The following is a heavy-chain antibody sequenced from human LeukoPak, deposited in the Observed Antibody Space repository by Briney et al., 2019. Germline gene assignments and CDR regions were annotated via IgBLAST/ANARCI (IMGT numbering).Heavy chain of an antibody. Sequence: GGSLRLSCAASGFTFSSYSMNWVRQAPGKGLEWVSSISSSSSYIYYADSVKGRFTISRDNAKNSLYLQMNSLRAEDTAVYYCARGTIAAAGYYFDYWGQGTLVTVSS. CDR1: GFTFSSYS. J-gene: IGHJ4*02. V-gene: IGHV3-21*01. CDR2: ISSSSSYI. D-gene: IGHD6-13*01. CDR3: ARGTIAAAGYYFDY.